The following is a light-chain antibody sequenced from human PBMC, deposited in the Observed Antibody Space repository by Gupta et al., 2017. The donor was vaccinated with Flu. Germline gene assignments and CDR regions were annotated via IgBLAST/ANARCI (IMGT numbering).Light chain of an antibody. J-gene: IGLJ3*02. CDR1: TSNIGSNT. CDR2: LNS. V-gene: IGLV1-44*01. CDR3: SAWYDSRNCLV. Sequence: RVTISCSGTTSNIGSNTVNWYHQVPVTAPSLLIFLNSPRPSGVPVRFSGSTYGTSAALTISGLQAADEAAYYCSAWYDSRNCLVFGGGTKVTVL.